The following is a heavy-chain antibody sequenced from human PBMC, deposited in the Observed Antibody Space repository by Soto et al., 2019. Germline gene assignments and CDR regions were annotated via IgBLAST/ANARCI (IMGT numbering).Heavy chain of an antibody. CDR2: IIPFVGTK. CDR1: GGTFSTYG. J-gene: IGHJ6*02. CDR3: AREARSPILLLVDMDV. V-gene: IGHV1-69*01. Sequence: QVTLVQSGAEVKKPGSSVKVSCKASGGTFSTYGITWVRQAPGQGLEWMGEIIPFVGTKNYAQKFQGRVTISADESTRTAYMELSSLRSEDTAVYYCAREARSPILLLVDMDVWGQGTSVTVSS. D-gene: IGHD3-10*01.